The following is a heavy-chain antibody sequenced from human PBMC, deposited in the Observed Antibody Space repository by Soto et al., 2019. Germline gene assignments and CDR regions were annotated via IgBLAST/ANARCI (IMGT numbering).Heavy chain of an antibody. V-gene: IGHV3-66*01. CDR1: GFTVSSNY. CDR3: ARTLKPYYYYMDV. D-gene: IGHD3-16*01. CDR2: IYSGGST. J-gene: IGHJ6*03. Sequence: GGSLRLSCAASGFTVSSNYMSWVRQAPGKGLEWVSVIYSGGSTYYADSVKGRFTISRDNSKNTLYLQMNSLRAEDTAVYYCARTLKPYYYYMDVWGKGTTVTVSS.